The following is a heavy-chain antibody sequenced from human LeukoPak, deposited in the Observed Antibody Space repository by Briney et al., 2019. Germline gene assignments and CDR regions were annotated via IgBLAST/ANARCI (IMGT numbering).Heavy chain of an antibody. D-gene: IGHD3-9*01. Sequence: GASVKVSCKASGYTFTGYYMHWVRQAPGQGLEWMGWINPNSGGTNYAQKFQGRVTMTRDTSVSTAYMELSRLRSDDTAVYYCARDRHFDWLLSYYYYMDVWGKGTTVTVSS. CDR2: INPNSGGT. J-gene: IGHJ6*03. CDR3: ARDRHFDWLLSYYYYMDV. V-gene: IGHV1-2*02. CDR1: GYTFTGYY.